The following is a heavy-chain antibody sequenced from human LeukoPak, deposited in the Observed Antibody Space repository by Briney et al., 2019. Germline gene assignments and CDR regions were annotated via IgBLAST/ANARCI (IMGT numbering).Heavy chain of an antibody. Sequence: GGSLRLSCAASGFTFSSYWMHWVRQAPGKGLVWVSRINSDGSSTSYADSVKGRFTISRDNAKNTPYLQMNSLRAEDTAVYYCAREHSINWFDPWGQGTLVTVSS. CDR2: INSDGSST. CDR1: GFTFSSYW. CDR3: AREHSINWFDP. J-gene: IGHJ5*02. V-gene: IGHV3-74*01.